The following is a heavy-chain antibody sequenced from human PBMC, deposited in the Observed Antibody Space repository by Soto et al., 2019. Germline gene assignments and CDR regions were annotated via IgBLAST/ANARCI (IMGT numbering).Heavy chain of an antibody. CDR1: GYTLTELS. CDR3: ATGDYGDYAELYFDY. J-gene: IGHJ4*02. Sequence: GASVKVSCKVSGYTLTELSMHWVRQAPGKGLEWMGGFDPEDGETIYAQKFQGRVTMTEDTSTDTAYMELSSLRSEDTAVYYCATGDYGDYAELYFDYWGQGTLVTVS. V-gene: IGHV1-24*01. D-gene: IGHD4-17*01. CDR2: FDPEDGET.